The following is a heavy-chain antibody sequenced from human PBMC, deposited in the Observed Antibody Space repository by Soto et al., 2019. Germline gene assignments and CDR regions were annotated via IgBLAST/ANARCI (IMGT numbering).Heavy chain of an antibody. CDR1: GFTLSDYY. Sequence: QVQLVESGGGLVKPGGSLRLSCAASGFTLSDYYMSWIRQAPGKGLEWVSHISGSGNTTDYADSVKGRFTISRDNAKNSLYLQMNSLRDDDTAVFYCARGRYALDYWGQGTRVTVSS. CDR3: ARGRYALDY. J-gene: IGHJ4*02. CDR2: ISGSGNTT. D-gene: IGHD3-16*01. V-gene: IGHV3-11*01.